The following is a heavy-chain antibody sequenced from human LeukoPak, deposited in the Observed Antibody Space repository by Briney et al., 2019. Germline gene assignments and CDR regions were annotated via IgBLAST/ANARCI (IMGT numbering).Heavy chain of an antibody. V-gene: IGHV4-61*02. CDR2: IYTSGST. CDR1: GGSISSGSYY. D-gene: IGHD1-26*01. J-gene: IGHJ4*02. Sequence: PSETLSLTCTVSGGSISSGSYYWSWIRQPAGKGLEWIGRIYTSGSTNYNPSLKSRVTISVDTSKNQFSLKLSSVTAADTAVYYCARVFRCGFDYWGQGTLVTVSS. CDR3: ARVFRCGFDY.